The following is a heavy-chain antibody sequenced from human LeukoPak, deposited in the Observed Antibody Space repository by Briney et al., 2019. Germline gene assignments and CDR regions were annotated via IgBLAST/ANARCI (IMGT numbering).Heavy chain of an antibody. Sequence: GGSLRLSCAVSGFTFSNYGMSRVRQAPGKGLEWVSAISGSGGSTYYADSVKGRFTISRDNAKNSLYLQMNSLRAEDTAVYYCARDNAYSGYDYDYYYYMDVWGKGTTVTISS. CDR1: GFTFSNYG. J-gene: IGHJ6*03. V-gene: IGHV3-23*01. CDR3: ARDNAYSGYDYDYYYYMDV. CDR2: ISGSGGST. D-gene: IGHD5-12*01.